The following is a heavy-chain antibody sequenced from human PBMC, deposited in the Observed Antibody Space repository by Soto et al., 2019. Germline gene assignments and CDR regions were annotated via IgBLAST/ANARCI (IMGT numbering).Heavy chain of an antibody. V-gene: IGHV4-4*07. D-gene: IGHD1-26*01. CDR3: ARDRASVGATDAFDI. CDR1: GGSISSYY. J-gene: IGHJ3*02. CDR2: IYTSGST. Sequence: SETLSLTCTVSGGSISSYYWSRIRQPAGKGLEWIGRIYTSGSTNYNPSLKSRVTMSVDTSKNQFSLKLSSVTAAHTAVYYCARDRASVGATDAFDIWGQGTMVPVSS.